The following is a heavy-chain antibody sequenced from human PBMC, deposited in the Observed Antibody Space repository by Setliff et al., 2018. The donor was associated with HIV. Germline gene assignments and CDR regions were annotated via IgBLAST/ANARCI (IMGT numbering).Heavy chain of an antibody. D-gene: IGHD2-2*01. Sequence: ASVKVSCKASGYTFSTYGISWVRQAPGQGLEWMGWISAYNGNTNYAQKLQGRVTVTTDTSTSTAYMELRSLRSDDTAVYYCARDRGVYCISSSCYSPVDAFDIWGQETMVTVSS. CDR3: ARDRGVYCISSSCYSPVDAFDI. CDR1: GYTFSTYG. J-gene: IGHJ3*02. V-gene: IGHV1-18*01. CDR2: ISAYNGNT.